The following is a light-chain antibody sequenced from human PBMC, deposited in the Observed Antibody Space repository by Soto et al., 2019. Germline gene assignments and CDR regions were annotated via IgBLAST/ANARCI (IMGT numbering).Light chain of an antibody. CDR3: QQYKLXSQT. CDR1: QSMTNW. V-gene: IGKV1-5*01. CDR2: DAS. J-gene: IGKJ1*01. Sequence: DIQMTQSPSTLSASVGDRVTISCRASQSMTNWLAGYQQKPGKAPKILIYDASTLESGVPSRFSGSGSGTEFPLTISSLQPDDFATYYCQQYKLXSQTFGQGTKV.